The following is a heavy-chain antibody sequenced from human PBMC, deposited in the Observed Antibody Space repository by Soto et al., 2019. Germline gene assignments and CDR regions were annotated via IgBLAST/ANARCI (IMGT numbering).Heavy chain of an antibody. Sequence: EVQLVESGGGLVQPGRSLRLSCAASGFNFDDYAMHWVRQAPGKNMEWVSGISWEGGSVGYADSVKGRFTISRDNAKNSRYLEMNSLRSEDTALYYCARDHDEDFGYDLDYMNYWGQGTLVTVSS. D-gene: IGHD5-12*01. CDR1: GFNFDDYA. V-gene: IGHV3-9*01. CDR3: ARDHDEDFGYDLDYMNY. J-gene: IGHJ4*02. CDR2: ISWEGGSV.